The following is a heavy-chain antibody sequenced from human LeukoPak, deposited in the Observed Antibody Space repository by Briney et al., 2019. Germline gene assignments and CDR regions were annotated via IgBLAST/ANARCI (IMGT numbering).Heavy chain of an antibody. V-gene: IGHV1-69*13. Sequence: ASVKVSCKASGGTFSSYAISWVPQAPGQGLEWMGGIIPIFGTANYAQKLHGRVTITADESTSTAYMELSGLRSEDTAVYYCARVASLLVMDVWGKGTTVTVSS. CDR3: ARVASLLVMDV. J-gene: IGHJ6*03. CDR2: IIPIFGTA. D-gene: IGHD6-6*01. CDR1: GGTFSSYA.